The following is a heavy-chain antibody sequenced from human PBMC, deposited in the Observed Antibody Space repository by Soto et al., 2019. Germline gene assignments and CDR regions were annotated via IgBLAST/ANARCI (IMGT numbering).Heavy chain of an antibody. CDR2: IYYSGST. CDR3: ERDGEWELPRGYYFDY. CDR1: GGSISSYY. V-gene: IGHV4-59*01. Sequence: PSETLSLTCTVSGGSISSYYWSWIRQPPGKGLEWIGYIYYSGSTNYNPSLKSRVTISVDTSKNQFSLTLSSVTAADTAVYECERDGEWELPRGYYFDYWGQGTLVTVSS. D-gene: IGHD1-26*01. J-gene: IGHJ4*02.